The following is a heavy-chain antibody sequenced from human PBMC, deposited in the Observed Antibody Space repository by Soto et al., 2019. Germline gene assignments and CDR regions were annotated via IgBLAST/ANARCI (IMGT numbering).Heavy chain of an antibody. CDR2: ISGSGGST. V-gene: IGHV3-23*01. D-gene: IGHD4-17*01. J-gene: IGHJ4*02. CDR1: GFTFSSYA. Sequence: GGSLRLSCAASGFTFSSYAMSWVRQAPGKGLEWVSAISGSGGSTYYADSVKGRFTISRDNSKNKLYLQMNSLRAEDTAVYYCAKETLPARDYGDPYYFDYWGQGTLVTVSS. CDR3: AKETLPARDYGDPYYFDY.